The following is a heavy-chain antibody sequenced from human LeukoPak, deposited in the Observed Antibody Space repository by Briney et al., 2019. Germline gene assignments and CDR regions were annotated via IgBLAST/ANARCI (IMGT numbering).Heavy chain of an antibody. Sequence: SGTLSLTCVVSGGSISSSNWWSWVRQPPEKGLEWIGEISHDGGTNYNPSLKSRVTISVDKSNNHFSLKLTSVTAADTAMYYCARDGTNTDEYSGYDLTPGFDYWGQGTLVTVSS. D-gene: IGHD5-12*01. V-gene: IGHV4-4*02. CDR1: GGSISSSNW. CDR2: ISHDGGT. CDR3: ARDGTNTDEYSGYDLTPGFDY. J-gene: IGHJ4*02.